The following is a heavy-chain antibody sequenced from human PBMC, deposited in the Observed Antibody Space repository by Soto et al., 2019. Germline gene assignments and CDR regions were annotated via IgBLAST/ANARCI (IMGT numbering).Heavy chain of an antibody. D-gene: IGHD3-3*01. V-gene: IGHV3-49*04. Sequence: GGSLRLSCTASGFTFGDYAMSWVRQAPGKGLEWVGFIRSKAYGGTTEYAASVKGRFTISRDDSKSIAYLQMNRLKNEDTAVYYCTRTKLGESFGVVIWDDDYWGQGTLVTVSS. CDR2: IRSKAYGGTT. J-gene: IGHJ4*02. CDR3: TRTKLGESFGVVIWDDDY. CDR1: GFTFGDYA.